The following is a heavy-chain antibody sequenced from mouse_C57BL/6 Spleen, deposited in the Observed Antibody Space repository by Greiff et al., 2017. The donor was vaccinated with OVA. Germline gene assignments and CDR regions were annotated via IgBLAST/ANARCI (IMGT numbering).Heavy chain of an antibody. Sequence: EVKLVESGGGLVQPGGSLSLSCAASGFTFTDYYMSWVRQPPGKALEWLGFIRNKANGYTTEYSASVKGRFTISRDNSQSILYLQMNALRAEDSATYYCARYASAGDYYAMDYWGQGTSVTVPS. CDR1: GFTFTDYY. CDR2: IRNKANGYTT. V-gene: IGHV7-3*01. J-gene: IGHJ4*01. CDR3: ARYASAGDYYAMDY. D-gene: IGHD4-1*01.